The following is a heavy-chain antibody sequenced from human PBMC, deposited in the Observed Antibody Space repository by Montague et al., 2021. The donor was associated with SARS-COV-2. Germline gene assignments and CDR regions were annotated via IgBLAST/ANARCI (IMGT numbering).Heavy chain of an antibody. D-gene: IGHD2-8*01. V-gene: IGHV3-23*03. Sequence: SLRLSCATSGFAFSKVAMHWVRQAPGTGLEWVAVVHSGGSSKDYADSVKGRFSISRDAFKNTVSLHMNNLRVEDSAVYYCAKDRLSEVGYGLDVWGQGTTVIVSS. CDR3: AKDRLSEVGYGLDV. J-gene: IGHJ6*02. CDR1: GFAFSKVA. CDR2: VHSGGSSK.